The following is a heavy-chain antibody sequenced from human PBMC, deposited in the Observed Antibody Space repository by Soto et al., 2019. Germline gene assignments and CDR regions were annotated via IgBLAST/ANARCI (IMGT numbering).Heavy chain of an antibody. CDR3: ARYTANDAFDI. J-gene: IGHJ3*02. Sequence: QVQLVESGGGVVQPGRSLRLSCAASGFTFSSYGMHWVRQAPGKGLEWVAVIWDDGSNKYYADSVKGRFTISRDNSKNTLYLQMNSLRAEDTAVYYCARYTANDAFDIWGQGTMVTVSS. CDR2: IWDDGSNK. V-gene: IGHV3-33*01. CDR1: GFTFSSYG. D-gene: IGHD2-21*02.